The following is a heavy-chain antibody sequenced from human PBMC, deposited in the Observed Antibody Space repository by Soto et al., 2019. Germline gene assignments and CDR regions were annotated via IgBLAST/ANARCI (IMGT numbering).Heavy chain of an antibody. J-gene: IGHJ4*02. D-gene: IGHD2-2*03. CDR1: GFTFSSYS. CDR2: ISSSSSYI. Sequence: GGSLRLSCAASGFTFSSYSMNWVRQAPGKGLEWVSSISSSSSYIYYADSVKGRFTISRDNAKNSPYLQMNSLRAEDTAVYYCARVGYCSSTSCQGWGQGALVTVSS. V-gene: IGHV3-21*01. CDR3: ARVGYCSSTSCQG.